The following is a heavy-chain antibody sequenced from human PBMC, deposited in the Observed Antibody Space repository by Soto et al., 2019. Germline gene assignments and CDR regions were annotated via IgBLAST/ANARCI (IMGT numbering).Heavy chain of an antibody. D-gene: IGHD3-16*01. Sequence: PGGSLRLSCEASGFAFRSYAMHWVRQAPGKGLEWVGVISYDGGNIYYADSVKGRFTISRDNSKNTLYVQVNSLRPEDTAVYYCAKGILSATIGPYAMDVWGQGNTVTVSS. V-gene: IGHV3-30*18. CDR2: ISYDGGNI. CDR3: AKGILSATIGPYAMDV. CDR1: GFAFRSYA. J-gene: IGHJ6*02.